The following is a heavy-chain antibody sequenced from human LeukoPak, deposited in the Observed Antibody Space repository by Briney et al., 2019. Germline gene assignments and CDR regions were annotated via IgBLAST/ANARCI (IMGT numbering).Heavy chain of an antibody. CDR3: ARDEGYFQH. Sequence: GGSLRLSCAASGFTFDDYAMHWVRQAPGKGLEWVSSISSSSSYIYYADSVKGRFTISRDNAKNSPYLQMNSLRAEDTAVYYCARDEGYFQHWGQGTLVTVSS. CDR2: ISSSSSYI. V-gene: IGHV3-21*01. J-gene: IGHJ1*01. CDR1: GFTFDDYA.